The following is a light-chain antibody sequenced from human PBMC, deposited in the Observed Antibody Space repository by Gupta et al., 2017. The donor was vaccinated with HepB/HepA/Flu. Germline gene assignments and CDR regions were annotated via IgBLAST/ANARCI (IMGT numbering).Light chain of an antibody. CDR2: GAS. V-gene: IGKV3-20*01. CDR1: QSLNNDY. J-gene: IGKJ2*01. Sequence: NVLMQSPDTLPLSPGERVTLSCRASQSLNNDYLAWYQQKPGQAPRLLIYGASSRDTGISDRFSGGGSGTDFALTISGLEPEDYAVYYCQQYGCTPLYKFGQGTKLEIK. CDR3: QQYGCTPLYK.